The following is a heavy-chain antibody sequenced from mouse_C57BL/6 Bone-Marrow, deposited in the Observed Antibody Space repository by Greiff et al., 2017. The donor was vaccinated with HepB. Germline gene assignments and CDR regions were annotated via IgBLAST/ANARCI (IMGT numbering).Heavy chain of an antibody. J-gene: IGHJ1*03. D-gene: IGHD1-1*01. CDR2: INPYNGGT. Sequence: VQLQQSGPVLVKPGASVKMSCKASGYTFTDYYMNWVKQSHGKSLEWIGVINPYNGGTSYNQKFKGKATLTVDKSSSTAYMELSSLTSEDSAVYYCAREGYYGPYWYFDVWGTGTTVTVSS. CDR3: AREGYYGPYWYFDV. CDR1: GYTFTDYY. V-gene: IGHV1-19*01.